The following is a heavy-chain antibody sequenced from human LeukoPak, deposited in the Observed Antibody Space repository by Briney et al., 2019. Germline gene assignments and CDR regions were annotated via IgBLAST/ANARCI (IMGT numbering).Heavy chain of an antibody. J-gene: IGHJ5*02. CDR3: ARRGGYSYGYDWFDP. Sequence: GESLQISCKGSGYSFTSYWIGWVRQMPGEGLEWMGIIYPGDSDTRYSPSFQGQVTISADKSISTAYLQWSSLKASDTAMYYCARRGGYSYGYDWFDPWGQGTLVTVSS. D-gene: IGHD5-18*01. V-gene: IGHV5-51*01. CDR2: IYPGDSDT. CDR1: GYSFTSYW.